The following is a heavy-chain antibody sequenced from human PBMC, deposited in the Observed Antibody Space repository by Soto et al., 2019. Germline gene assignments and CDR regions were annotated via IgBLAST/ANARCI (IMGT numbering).Heavy chain of an antibody. V-gene: IGHV2-26*01. CDR3: ARIRPIVGATYFDY. J-gene: IGHJ4*02. CDR2: IFSDDKK. CDR1: GFSLTNGRMG. D-gene: IGHD1-26*01. Sequence: QVTLKESGPVLVKPTETLTLTCTVSGFSLTNGRMGVSWIRQPPGKALEWLAHIFSDDKKSYSTSLKSRLTISKDTSKSQVVLTMTNMDPVDTGTYYCARIRPIVGATYFDYWGQGTLFTVSS.